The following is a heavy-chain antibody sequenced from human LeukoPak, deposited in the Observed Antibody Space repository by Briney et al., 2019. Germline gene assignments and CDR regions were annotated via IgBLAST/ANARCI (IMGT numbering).Heavy chain of an antibody. CDR3: VKGGGNVRRYFEY. CDR2: ISVKGGTT. D-gene: IGHD4-23*01. CDR1: GFTFSSYA. J-gene: IGHJ4*02. Sequence: GGSLRLSCAASGFTFSSYAMTWVRQAPGKGLEWVSSISVKGGTTYYADSVKGRFTISRDSSKNTLYLQMSSLRAEDTAVYYCVKGGGNVRRYFEYWGQGTLVTVSS. V-gene: IGHV3-23*01.